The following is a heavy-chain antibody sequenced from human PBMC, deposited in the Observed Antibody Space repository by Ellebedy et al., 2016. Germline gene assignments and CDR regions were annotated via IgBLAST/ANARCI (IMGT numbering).Heavy chain of an antibody. Sequence: GGSLRLSCAASGFTFSSHWMHWVRQAPGMGMVWVSRITTDGISTSFADSVKGRFTISRDNAKSTLYLQMNSLRAEDTGVYYCARDYDFWTGRLDYWGQGTLVTVSS. J-gene: IGHJ4*02. CDR1: GFTFSSHW. V-gene: IGHV3-74*01. CDR2: ITTDGIST. CDR3: ARDYDFWTGRLDY. D-gene: IGHD3-3*01.